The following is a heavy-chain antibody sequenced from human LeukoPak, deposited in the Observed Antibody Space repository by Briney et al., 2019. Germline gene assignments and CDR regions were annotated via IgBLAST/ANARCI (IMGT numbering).Heavy chain of an antibody. V-gene: IGHV3-64D*09. D-gene: IGHD1-26*01. J-gene: IGHJ4*02. CDR2: INDNGGTT. Sequence: PGGSLRLSCSASGFTFGNYAMHWVRQAPGKGLEYVSGINDNGGTTHYADSVKGRFTISRDDSKNTLYLQMSGLRTDDTAMYHCVKDLSGSYTFDYWGQGTLVTVSS. CDR1: GFTFGNYA. CDR3: VKDLSGSYTFDY.